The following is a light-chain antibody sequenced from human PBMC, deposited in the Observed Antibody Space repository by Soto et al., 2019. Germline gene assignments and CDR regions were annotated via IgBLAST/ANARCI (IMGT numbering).Light chain of an antibody. V-gene: IGKV1-6*01. CDR2: AAY. CDR1: QTISSW. CDR3: IQDYNYPWT. J-gene: IGKJ1*01. Sequence: IQMTQSPSTLSGSVGGRVTITGRASQTISSWLAWYQQKPGKAHKLLIYAAYSLQSGVQSRFSGSGSGTDFTLTIRSLQPEDFATYYCIQDYNYPWTFGQGTKVDIK.